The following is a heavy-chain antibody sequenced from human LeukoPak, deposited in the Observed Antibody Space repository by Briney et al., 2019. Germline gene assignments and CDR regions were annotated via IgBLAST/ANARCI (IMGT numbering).Heavy chain of an antibody. Sequence: AGGSLRLSCAASGFTFSSYAMHWVRQAPGKGLEWVAVISYDGSNKYYADSVKGRFTISRDNSKNTLYLQMNSLRAEDTAVYYCARDPSRLTDCSGGSCYSALGYWGQGTLVTVSS. CDR2: ISYDGSNK. V-gene: IGHV3-30*04. J-gene: IGHJ4*02. CDR1: GFTFSSYA. CDR3: ARDPSRLTDCSGGSCYSALGY. D-gene: IGHD2-15*01.